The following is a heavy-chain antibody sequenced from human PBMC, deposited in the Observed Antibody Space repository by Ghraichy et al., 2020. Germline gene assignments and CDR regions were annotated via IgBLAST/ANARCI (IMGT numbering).Heavy chain of an antibody. Sequence: SETLSLTCTVSGGSISSYYWSWIRQPPGKGLEWIGYIYTSGSTNYNPSLKSRVTISVDTSKNQFSLKLSSVTAADTAVYYCARQHYDILTGRIGLYYFDYWGQGTLVTVSS. D-gene: IGHD3-9*01. CDR2: IYTSGST. CDR3: ARQHYDILTGRIGLYYFDY. V-gene: IGHV4-4*09. CDR1: GGSISSYY. J-gene: IGHJ4*02.